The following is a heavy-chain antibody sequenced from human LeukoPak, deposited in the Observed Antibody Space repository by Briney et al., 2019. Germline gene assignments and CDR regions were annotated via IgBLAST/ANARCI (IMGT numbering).Heavy chain of an antibody. Sequence: ASVKVSCKTSGYTFTGFYMHWVRQAPGQGLEYMGLINPNSGDTNYAQKFQGRVTMTRDTSISTAYMELSRLRSDDTAVYYCARGERPYYDIWAPFDYWGQGTLVTVSS. CDR1: GYTFTGFY. J-gene: IGHJ4*02. CDR3: ARGERPYYDIWAPFDY. CDR2: INPNSGDT. V-gene: IGHV1-2*02. D-gene: IGHD3-9*01.